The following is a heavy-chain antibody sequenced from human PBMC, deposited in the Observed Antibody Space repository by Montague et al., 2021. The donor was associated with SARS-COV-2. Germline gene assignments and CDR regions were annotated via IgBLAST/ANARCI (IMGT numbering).Heavy chain of an antibody. J-gene: IGHJ3*02. CDR3: ARLTSEQITMVHAFDI. D-gene: IGHD3-10*01. CDR2: INYSCST. CDR1: GDSISSYY. Sequence: SETLSLTCTVSGDSISSYYWSWIRQPPAKGLELIGNINYSCSTNYNPPLKSRGTITVDTSKTQFSLKLSSVTAADTAVYYCARLTSEQITMVHAFDIWGQGTMVTVSS. V-gene: IGHV4-59*08.